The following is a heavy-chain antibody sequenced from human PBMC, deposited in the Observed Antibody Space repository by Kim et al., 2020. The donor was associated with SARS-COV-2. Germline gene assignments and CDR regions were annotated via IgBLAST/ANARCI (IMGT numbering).Heavy chain of an antibody. CDR3: ARDVSSGYGGYGIFDP. CDR1: GYTFTSYY. V-gene: IGHV1-46*01. Sequence: ASVKVSCKASGYTFTSYYMHWVRQAPGQGLEWMGIINPSGGSTSYAQKFQGRVTMTRHTSTSTVYMELSSLRSEDTAVYYCARDVSSGYGGYGIFDPWGQGTLVTVSS. CDR2: INPSGGST. D-gene: IGHD4-17*01. J-gene: IGHJ5*02.